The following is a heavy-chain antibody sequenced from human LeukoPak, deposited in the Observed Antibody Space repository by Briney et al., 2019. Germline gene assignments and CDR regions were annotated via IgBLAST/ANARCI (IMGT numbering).Heavy chain of an antibody. D-gene: IGHD4-23*01. CDR2: ISAYNGNT. Sequence: GASVKVSCKASGGTFSSYGISWVRQAPGQGLEWMGWISAYNGNTNYAQKLQGRVTMTTDTSTSTAYMELRSLRSDDTAVYYCARDVRVGTTVVMGYWGQGTLVTVSS. J-gene: IGHJ4*02. V-gene: IGHV1-18*01. CDR3: ARDVRVGTTVVMGY. CDR1: GGTFSSYG.